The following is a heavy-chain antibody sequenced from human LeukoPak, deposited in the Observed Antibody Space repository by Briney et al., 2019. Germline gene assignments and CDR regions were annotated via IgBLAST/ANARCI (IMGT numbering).Heavy chain of an antibody. V-gene: IGHV3-33*01. Sequence: PGGSLRLSCAASGFSFSSYGFHWVRQAPGKGLEWVGLIWFDDSKKYYTDSVKGRFTISRDNAKNSLYLQMNSLRDAYPAQYYFSRDNVAVPGGDFWGQGTLVTVSS. CDR3: SRDNVAVPGGDF. J-gene: IGHJ4*02. CDR2: IWFDDSKK. D-gene: IGHD6-19*01. CDR1: GFSFSSYG.